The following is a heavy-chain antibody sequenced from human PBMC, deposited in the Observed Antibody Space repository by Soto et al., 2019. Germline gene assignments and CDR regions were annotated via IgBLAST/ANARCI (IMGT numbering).Heavy chain of an antibody. CDR3: TRDGDFYGMDV. CDR2: ATSQAFGGTT. J-gene: IGHJ6*02. CDR1: GFTSDDYA. D-gene: IGHD3-3*01. V-gene: IGHV3-49*04. Sequence: GGSLRLSCTFSGFTSDDYALTWVRQAPGKGLEWVAFATSQAFGGTTDYAASVKGRFTISRDDSTTVAYLQMNSLQTEDTATYYCTRDGDFYGMDVWGQGTTGTVSS.